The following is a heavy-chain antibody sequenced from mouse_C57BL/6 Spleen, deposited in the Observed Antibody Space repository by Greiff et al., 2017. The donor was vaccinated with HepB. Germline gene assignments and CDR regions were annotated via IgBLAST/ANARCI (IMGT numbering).Heavy chain of an antibody. CDR1: GYTFISYW. D-gene: IGHD3-3*01. J-gene: IGHJ3*01. CDR3: ARGAGPWFAY. V-gene: IGHV1-69*01. Sequence: QVQLQQPGAELVMPGASVKLSCKASGYTFISYWMHWVKQRPGQGLEWIGEIDPSDSYTNYNQKFKGKSTLTVDKSSSTAYMQLSSLTSEDSAVYYCARGAGPWFAYWGQGTLVTVSA. CDR2: IDPSDSYT.